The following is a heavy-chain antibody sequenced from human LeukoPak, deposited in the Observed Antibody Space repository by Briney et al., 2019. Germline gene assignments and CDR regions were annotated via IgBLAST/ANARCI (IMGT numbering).Heavy chain of an antibody. V-gene: IGHV3-30*18. J-gene: IGHJ4*02. Sequence: GGSLRLSCAASGFTFSNYGMHWVRQAPGKGLEWVAVISYDGSNQYYAESVKGRFTVSRDNSNNRLYLQMNSLRDEDTSLYYCAKDRRAYSGYGMFDYWGRGTLVTVSS. CDR1: GFTFSNYG. D-gene: IGHD5-12*01. CDR3: AKDRRAYSGYGMFDY. CDR2: ISYDGSNQ.